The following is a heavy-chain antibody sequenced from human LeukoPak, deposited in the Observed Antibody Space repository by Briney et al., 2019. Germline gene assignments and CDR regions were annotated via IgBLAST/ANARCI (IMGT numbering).Heavy chain of an antibody. V-gene: IGHV4-59*01. Sequence: ASETLSLTSTVSGGSISSYYWSWIPQPPGKGLERIGYIYYSGSTNYNPSLKSRVTIPVETSKNQFSRKVGSVTAADTAVYYCSRGKSFDIWGQGTMVTVSS. CDR2: IYYSGST. CDR3: SRGKSFDI. CDR1: GGSISSYY. J-gene: IGHJ3*02.